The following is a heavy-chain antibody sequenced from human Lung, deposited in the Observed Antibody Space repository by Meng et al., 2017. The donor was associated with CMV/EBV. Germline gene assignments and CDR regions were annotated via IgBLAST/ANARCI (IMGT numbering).Heavy chain of an antibody. CDR2: VVYSGTT. J-gene: IGHJ4*02. V-gene: IGHV4-39*01. CDR1: GCSISSSSYY. Sequence: QRHLQESGPGLVKPSGTLSLTCPFSGCSISSSSYYWAWIRQPPGKGLEWIGSVVYSGTTYYTSSLKSRISISVDTSKNQFSLKLSSVTAADTAVYYCARHHHSPTFDYWGQGTLVTVSS. CDR3: ARHHHSPTFDY. D-gene: IGHD1-14*01.